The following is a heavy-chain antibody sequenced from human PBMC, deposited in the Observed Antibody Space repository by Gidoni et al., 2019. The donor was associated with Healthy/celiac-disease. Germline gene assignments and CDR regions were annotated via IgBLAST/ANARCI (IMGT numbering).Heavy chain of an antibody. V-gene: IGHV2-5*02. D-gene: IGHD3-3*01. J-gene: IGHJ5*02. CDR1: GFSLSTSGVF. Sequence: QITFKESGPTLVKPTQTLTLTCTFSGFSLSTSGVFVGWIRQPPGTALEWLALIYWDDDKRYSPSLKSRLTINKDTAKNQVVLTMTNRDPVDTATYYCAKSPLIDFWSGYYWSWFDPWGQGTLVTVSA. CDR3: AKSPLIDFWSGYYWSWFDP. CDR2: IYWDDDK.